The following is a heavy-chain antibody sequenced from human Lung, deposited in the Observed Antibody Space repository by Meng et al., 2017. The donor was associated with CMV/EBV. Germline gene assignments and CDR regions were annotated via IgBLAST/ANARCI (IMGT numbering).Heavy chain of an antibody. V-gene: IGHV4-59*01. J-gene: IGHJ4*02. D-gene: IGHD3-3*01. CDR3: TRETGETFWSGSHDS. CDR1: GGSISSYY. Sequence: SETLSLXCTIPGGSISSYYWSWIRQPPGKGLEWIGNIYYSGSANYNPSLKSPVTMSVDTSKNQFSLKLSSVTAADTAVYYCTRETGETFWSGSHDSWGQGXLVTVSS. CDR2: IYYSGSA.